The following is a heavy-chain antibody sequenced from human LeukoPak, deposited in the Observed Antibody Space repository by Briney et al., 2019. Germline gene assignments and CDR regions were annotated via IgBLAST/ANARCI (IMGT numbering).Heavy chain of an antibody. CDR2: IKSKTDGGTT. V-gene: IGHV3-15*01. Sequence: GRSLRLSCAASGFTVSSNYMSWVSQAPGKWLEWVGRIKSKTDGGTTDYAAPVKGRFTISRDDSKNRLYLQMNSLKSEDTAVYYCTTDLGLVGAYYFDYWGQGTLVTVSS. D-gene: IGHD1-26*01. CDR1: GFTVSSNY. CDR3: TTDLGLVGAYYFDY. J-gene: IGHJ4*02.